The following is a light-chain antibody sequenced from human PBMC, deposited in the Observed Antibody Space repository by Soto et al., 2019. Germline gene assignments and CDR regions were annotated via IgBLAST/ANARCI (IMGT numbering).Light chain of an antibody. CDR1: QNVNNNY. CDR2: GAS. CDR3: EQYNSWPPLYT. Sequence: VVLTQSPRTLSLSPGERATLSCRASQNVNNNYVAWYQQRPGQAPSLLIYGASDRATGVPDRFSGSGSGTDFTLTISSLQSEDFAVYYCEQYNSWPPLYTFGQGTKLEIK. J-gene: IGKJ2*01. V-gene: IGKV3-20*01.